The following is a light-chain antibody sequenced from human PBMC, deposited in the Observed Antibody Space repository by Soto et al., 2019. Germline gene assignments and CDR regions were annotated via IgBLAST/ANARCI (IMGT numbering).Light chain of an antibody. V-gene: IGLV2-14*03. Sequence: QSVLTQPASVSGSPGQSIAISCTGTSSDVGGYNYVSWYQQHPGKAPKLMIYDVSNRPSGVSDRFSGSKSGNTASLTISGLQAEDEADYFCNSYTSSSTYGFGTGTKVTV. CDR1: SSDVGGYNY. CDR3: NSYTSSSTYG. J-gene: IGLJ1*01. CDR2: DVS.